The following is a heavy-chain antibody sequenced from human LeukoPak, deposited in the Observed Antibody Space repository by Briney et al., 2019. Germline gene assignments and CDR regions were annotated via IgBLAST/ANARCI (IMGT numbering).Heavy chain of an antibody. V-gene: IGHV3-23*01. D-gene: IGHD3-10*01. J-gene: IGHJ5*02. CDR3: AKGGLLVSWNWFDP. CDR2: VSGSGGST. Sequence: GGSLRLSCAASGFTFASYAMTWVRQAPGKGLEWVSAVSGSGGSTYSADSVKGRFTISRDNSKNTLYLQMNSLRAEDTAVYYCAKGGLLVSWNWFDPWGQGTLVTVSS. CDR1: GFTFASYA.